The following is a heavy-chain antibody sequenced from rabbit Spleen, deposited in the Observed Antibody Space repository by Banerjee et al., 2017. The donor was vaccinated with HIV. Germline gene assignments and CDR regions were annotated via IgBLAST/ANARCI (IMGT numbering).Heavy chain of an antibody. CDR1: GFSFNSGYD. J-gene: IGHJ6*01. V-gene: IGHV1S40*01. D-gene: IGHD1-1*01. CDR3: ARDVGTSFSTYGMDL. Sequence: QSLEESGGGLVKPGTSLPPTCKASGFSFNSGYDMCWVRQAPGKGLEWIACIYAGSSGSTYSATWAKGRFSISKTSSTTVTLQMTSLTGADTATYFCARDVGTSFSTYGMDLWGPGTLVTVS. CDR2: IYAGSSGST.